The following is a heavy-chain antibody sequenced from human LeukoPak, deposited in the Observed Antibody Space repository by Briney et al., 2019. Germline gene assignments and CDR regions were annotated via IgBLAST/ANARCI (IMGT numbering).Heavy chain of an antibody. V-gene: IGHV3-30*18. Sequence: GGSLRLSCAASGFTFSSYGMHWVRQAPGKGLEWVAVISYDGSNKYHADSVKGRFTISRDNSKNTLYLQMNSLRAEDTAVYYCAKGTANWNYVFDYWGQGTLVTVSS. D-gene: IGHD1-7*01. CDR1: GFTFSSYG. CDR2: ISYDGSNK. CDR3: AKGTANWNYVFDY. J-gene: IGHJ4*02.